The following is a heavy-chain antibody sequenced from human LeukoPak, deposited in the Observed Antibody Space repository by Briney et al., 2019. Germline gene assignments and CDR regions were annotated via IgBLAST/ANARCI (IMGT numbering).Heavy chain of an antibody. D-gene: IGHD1-1*01. Sequence: GASGTVSCKTSGYMVSDYYMHWVRQAPGQGLEWMGWLRGDTGDTDSPQKFKGRVTMTRDTATNTAYMQLSRLTYDDTAIYFCARVRYNACDYWGQGTLVPVSS. CDR3: ARVRYNACDY. J-gene: IGHJ4*02. CDR1: GYMVSDYY. V-gene: IGHV1-2*02. CDR2: LRGDTGDT.